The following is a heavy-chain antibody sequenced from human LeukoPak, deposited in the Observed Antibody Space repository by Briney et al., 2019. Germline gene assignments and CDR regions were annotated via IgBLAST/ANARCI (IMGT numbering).Heavy chain of an antibody. J-gene: IGHJ4*02. CDR3: ARRNARVLDY. V-gene: IGHV5-51*01. CDR2: IYPGDSDT. CDR1: GYTFSSYW. Sequence: GESLKISCKASGYTFSSYWIGWVRQMPGKCFEWMGIIYPGDSDTRYSPSLQGQVTISADKSTSTAYLQWSNLKASDTAIYYCARRNARVLDYWGQGTLVTVSS.